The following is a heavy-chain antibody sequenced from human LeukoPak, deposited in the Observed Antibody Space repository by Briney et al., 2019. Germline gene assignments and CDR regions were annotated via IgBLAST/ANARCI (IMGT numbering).Heavy chain of an antibody. V-gene: IGHV5-51*01. CDR3: ARLGTNFPFGY. Sequence: GESLKISCKGSGYSFANYWIGWVRQMLGKGLEWMGIIYPGDSDTKYIPSFQGQVTISADKSISTAYLQWSSLKASDTAMYFCARLGTNFPFGYWGQGALVTVSS. CDR2: IYPGDSDT. J-gene: IGHJ4*02. CDR1: GYSFANYW. D-gene: IGHD4/OR15-4a*01.